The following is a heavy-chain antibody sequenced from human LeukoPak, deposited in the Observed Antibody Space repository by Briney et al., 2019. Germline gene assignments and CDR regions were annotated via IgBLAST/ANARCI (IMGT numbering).Heavy chain of an antibody. J-gene: IGHJ3*02. V-gene: IGHV4-34*01. D-gene: IGHD3-22*01. CDR1: GGSFSGYY. CDR2: INHSGNT. Sequence: SETLSLTCAVYGGSFSGYYWSWIRQPPGKGLEWIGEINHSGNTNYNPSLKSRVTISVDTSKNQFSLKLSSVTAADTAVYYCARPGYYDSSGLGALDAFDIWGQGTMVTVSS. CDR3: ARPGYYDSSGLGALDAFDI.